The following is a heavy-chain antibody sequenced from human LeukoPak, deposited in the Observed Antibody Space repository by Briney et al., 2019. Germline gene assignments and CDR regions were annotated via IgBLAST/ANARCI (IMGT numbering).Heavy chain of an antibody. V-gene: IGHV6-1*01. CDR2: TYYRSKWYN. D-gene: IGHD3-3*01. J-gene: IGHJ3*02. CDR1: GDSVSSNSAA. Sequence: SQTLSLTCAISGDSVSSNSAAWNWIRQSPSRGLEWLGRTYYRSKWYNDYAVSVKSRITINPDTSKNQFSLQLNSVTPEDTAVYYCAREKPYDFWSGYKGFDIWGQGTMVTVSS. CDR3: AREKPYDFWSGYKGFDI.